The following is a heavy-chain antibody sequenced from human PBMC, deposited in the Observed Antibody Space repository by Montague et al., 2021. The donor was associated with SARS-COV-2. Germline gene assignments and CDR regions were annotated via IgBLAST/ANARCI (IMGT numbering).Heavy chain of an antibody. D-gene: IGHD1-26*01. Sequence: SETLSLTCTVSGASINSRYWSWIRQPPGKGLEWIGYYYSGSTKYNPSLKSRVTISVDTTKNQFSVKVTSVTAAETAVYYCASQGGSDYGWFDPWGQGTLVTVSS. CDR1: GASINSRY. V-gene: IGHV4-59*08. CDR2: YYSGST. J-gene: IGHJ5*02. CDR3: ASQGGSDYGWFDP.